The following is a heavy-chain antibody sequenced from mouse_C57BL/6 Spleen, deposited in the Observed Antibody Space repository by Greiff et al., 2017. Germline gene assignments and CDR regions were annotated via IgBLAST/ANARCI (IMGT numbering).Heavy chain of an antibody. Sequence: VQLQQPGTELVKPGASVKLSCKASGYTFTSYWMHWVKQRPGQGLEWIGNINPSNGGTNYNEKFKSKATLTVDKSSSTAYLQLSSLTSEDSAVYYCARSPIYYDYDWFAYWGQGTLVTVSA. V-gene: IGHV1-53*01. CDR1: GYTFTSYW. J-gene: IGHJ3*01. CDR3: ARSPIYYDYDWFAY. D-gene: IGHD2-4*01. CDR2: INPSNGGT.